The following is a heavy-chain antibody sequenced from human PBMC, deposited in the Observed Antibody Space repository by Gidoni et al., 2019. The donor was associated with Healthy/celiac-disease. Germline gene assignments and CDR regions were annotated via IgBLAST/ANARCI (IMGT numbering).Heavy chain of an antibody. CDR1: GGSVSSGSYY. CDR3: ARDAWGLSTYYYYGMDV. V-gene: IGHV4-61*01. J-gene: IGHJ6*02. CDR2: IYYSGST. Sequence: QVQLQESGPGLVKPSETLSLTCTVSGGSVSSGSYYWSWIRQPPGKGLEWIGYIYYSGSTNYNPSLKSRVTISVDTSKNQFSLKLSSVTAADTAVYYCARDAWGLSTYYYYGMDVWGQGTTVTVSS. D-gene: IGHD3-16*01.